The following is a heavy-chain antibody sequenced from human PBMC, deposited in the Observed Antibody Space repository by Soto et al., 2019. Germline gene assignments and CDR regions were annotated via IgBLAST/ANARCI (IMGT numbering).Heavy chain of an antibody. CDR1: NESIYGYY. CDR3: ARGEAQVVPAASRHNWFDP. J-gene: IGHJ5*02. CDR2: VYFSGST. D-gene: IGHD2-2*01. V-gene: IGHV4-59*12. Sequence: SETLSLTCSVSNESIYGYYWSWIRQPPGKGLEWIGYVYFSGSTNYNPSLKSRVTISVDTSKNQFSLKLSSVTAADTAVYYCARGEAQVVPAASRHNWFDPWGQGTLVTVSS.